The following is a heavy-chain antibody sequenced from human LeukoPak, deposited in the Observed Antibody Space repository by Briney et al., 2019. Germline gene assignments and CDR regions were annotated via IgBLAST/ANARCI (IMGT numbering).Heavy chain of an antibody. CDR3: AREDLRFGAFDY. CDR1: GYTFTSYY. Sequence: GASVKVSCKASGYTFTSYYMHWVRHAPGHGLEWMGIINPSGGSTSYAQKFQGRVTMTRDTSTSTVYMELSILRSEDTAVYYCAREDLRFGAFDYWGQGTLVTVSS. J-gene: IGHJ4*02. V-gene: IGHV1-46*01. D-gene: IGHD3-16*01. CDR2: INPSGGST.